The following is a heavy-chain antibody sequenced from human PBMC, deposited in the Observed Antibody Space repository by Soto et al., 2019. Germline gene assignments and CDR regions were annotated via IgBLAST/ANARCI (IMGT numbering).Heavy chain of an antibody. CDR3: AKKPPASLRGHPRDAPFEG. J-gene: IGHJ4*02. V-gene: IGHV3-23*01. D-gene: IGHD3-9*01. CDR1: GFTFSSYA. Sequence: GGSLRLSCAASGFTFSSYAMSWVRQAPGKGLEWVSAISGSGGSTYYADSVKGRFTISRDNSKNTLYLQMNSLRAEDTAVYYCAKKPPASLRGHPRDAPFEGWGQGTLVTVSS. CDR2: ISGSGGST.